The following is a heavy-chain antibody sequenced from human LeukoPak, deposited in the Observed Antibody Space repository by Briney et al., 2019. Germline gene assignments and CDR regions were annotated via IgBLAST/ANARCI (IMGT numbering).Heavy chain of an antibody. CDR3: ARDSDSSGDYYDY. V-gene: IGHV4-39*06. CDR1: GGSISSSSYY. J-gene: IGHJ4*02. D-gene: IGHD3-22*01. Sequence: SETLSLTCTVSGGSISSSSYYWGWIRQPPGKGLEWIGSIYYSGSTYYNPSLKSRVTISVDTSKNQFPLKLSSVTAADTAVYYCARDSDSSGDYYDYWGQGTLVTVSS. CDR2: IYYSGST.